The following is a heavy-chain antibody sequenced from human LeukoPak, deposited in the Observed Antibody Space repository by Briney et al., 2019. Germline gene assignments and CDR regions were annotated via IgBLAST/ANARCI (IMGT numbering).Heavy chain of an antibody. J-gene: IGHJ5*02. V-gene: IGHV3-48*03. CDR2: ISSGGTTI. CDR1: GFALSSHE. Sequence: PGGSLRLSCSASGFALSSHEMNWVRQAPGKGLEWISYISSGGTTIYYADSVKGRFTISRDNAKKSLYLQMNSLRAEDTAVYYCARETYDYVWGNYRANNWFDPWGQGTLVTVSS. D-gene: IGHD3-16*02. CDR3: ARETYDYVWGNYRANNWFDP.